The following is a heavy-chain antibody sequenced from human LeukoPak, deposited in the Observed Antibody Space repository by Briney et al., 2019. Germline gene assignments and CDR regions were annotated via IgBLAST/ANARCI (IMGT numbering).Heavy chain of an antibody. J-gene: IGHJ4*02. D-gene: IGHD6-19*01. Sequence: GGSLRLSCAASGFTFSSYSMNWVRQAPGKGLEWVSSISSSSSYIYYADSVKGRFTISRDNAKNSLYLQMNSRRAEDTAVYYCARAGYSSGWYVDYFDYWGQGTLVTVSS. CDR1: GFTFSSYS. V-gene: IGHV3-21*01. CDR2: ISSSSSYI. CDR3: ARAGYSSGWYVDYFDY.